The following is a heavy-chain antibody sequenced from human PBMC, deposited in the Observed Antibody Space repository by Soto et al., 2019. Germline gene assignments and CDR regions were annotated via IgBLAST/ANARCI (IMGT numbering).Heavy chain of an antibody. V-gene: IGHV3-33*01. CDR3: ARANVGESGYYYGMDV. CDR1: GFTFSSYG. J-gene: IGHJ6*02. CDR2: IWYDGSNK. D-gene: IGHD3-16*01. Sequence: QVQLVESGGGVVQPGRSLRLSCAASGFTFSSYGMHWVRQAPGKGLEWVAVIWYDGSNKYYADSVKGRFTISRDNSKNXLYLQMNSLRSEDTAVYYCARANVGESGYYYGMDVWGQGTTVTVSS.